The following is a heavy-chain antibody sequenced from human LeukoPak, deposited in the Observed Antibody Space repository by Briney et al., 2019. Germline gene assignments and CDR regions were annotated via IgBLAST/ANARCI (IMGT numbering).Heavy chain of an antibody. J-gene: IGHJ6*02. V-gene: IGHV3-33*01. CDR3: ARGQDTDYGYYYHYYGMDV. CDR2: IWYDGSNK. Sequence: PGGSLRLSCAASGFTFSSYGMHWVRQAPGKGLEWVAVIWYDGSNKYYADSVKGRFTISRDNSKNTLYLQMNSLRAEDTAVYYCARGQDTDYGYYYHYYGMDVWGQGTTVTVSS. D-gene: IGHD4-17*01. CDR1: GFTFSSYG.